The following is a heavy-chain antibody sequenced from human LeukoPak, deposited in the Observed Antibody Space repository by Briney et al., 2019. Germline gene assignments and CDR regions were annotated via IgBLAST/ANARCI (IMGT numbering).Heavy chain of an antibody. CDR3: AGLRYFDWLGN. V-gene: IGHV3-11*01. Sequence: GGSLRLSCAASGFTFSDYYMSWIRQAPGKGLEWVSYISSSGSTIYYADSVKGRFTISRDNAKNSLYLQMNSVRAEDTAVYYCAGLRYFDWLGNWGQGTLVTVSS. J-gene: IGHJ4*02. D-gene: IGHD3-9*01. CDR1: GFTFSDYY. CDR2: ISSSGSTI.